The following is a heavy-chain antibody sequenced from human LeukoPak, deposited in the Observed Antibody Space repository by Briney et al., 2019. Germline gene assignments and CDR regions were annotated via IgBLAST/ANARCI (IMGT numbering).Heavy chain of an antibody. J-gene: IGHJ4*02. CDR2: IYYSGST. CDR3: GRLTADGVSDYFDS. V-gene: IGHV4-59*08. D-gene: IGHD3-10*01. Sequence: SETLSLTCTVSGGSISSYYRSWIRQPPGKGLEWIGYIYYSGSTNYNPSLKSRVTISVDTSNNQVSLNLNSVTAADTGLYYCGRLTADGVSDYFDSWGQGTLVTVSS. CDR1: GGSISSYY.